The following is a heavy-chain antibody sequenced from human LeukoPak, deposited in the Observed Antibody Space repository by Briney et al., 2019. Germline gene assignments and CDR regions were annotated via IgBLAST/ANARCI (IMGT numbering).Heavy chain of an antibody. J-gene: IGHJ5*02. Sequence: SETLSLTCTVSGGSISSGDYYWSWIRQPPGKGLEWIGYIYYSGSTYYNPSLKRRGTISVATSKNQFSLKLSSVTAADTAVYYCARGAGLRNWFDPWGQGTLVTVSS. D-gene: IGHD6-13*01. CDR3: ARGAGLRNWFDP. V-gene: IGHV4-30-4*08. CDR1: GGSISSGDYY. CDR2: IYYSGST.